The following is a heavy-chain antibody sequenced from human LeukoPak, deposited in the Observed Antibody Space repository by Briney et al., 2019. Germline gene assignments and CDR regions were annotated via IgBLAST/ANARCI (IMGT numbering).Heavy chain of an antibody. CDR2: ISGSGGST. J-gene: IGHJ3*02. V-gene: IGHV3-23*01. CDR3: AKGKYNRDAFDI. CDR1: GFTFSSYA. D-gene: IGHD6-6*01. Sequence: PGGSLRLSCAASGFTFSSYAMSWVRQAPGKGLEWVSGISGSGGSTYYADSVKGRFTISRDNSKNTLYLQMNSLRAEDTAVFYCAKGKYNRDAFDIWGLGTVVTVSS.